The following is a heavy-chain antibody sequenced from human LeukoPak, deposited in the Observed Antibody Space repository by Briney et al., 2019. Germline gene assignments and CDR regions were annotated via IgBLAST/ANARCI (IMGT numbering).Heavy chain of an antibody. D-gene: IGHD3-22*01. CDR3: ARDRYYYDSSGYYPAYYYYMDV. CDR1: GGSFTHYY. CDR2: IYSSGTT. J-gene: IGHJ6*03. V-gene: IGHV4-4*08. Sequence: SETLSLTCAVSGGSFTHYYWSWIRQPPGKGLQWIGYIYSSGTTKYNPSLKSRVTISLDTPNNQFSLILTSVTAADTAVYYCARDRYYYDSSGYYPAYYYYMDVWGKGTTVTVSS.